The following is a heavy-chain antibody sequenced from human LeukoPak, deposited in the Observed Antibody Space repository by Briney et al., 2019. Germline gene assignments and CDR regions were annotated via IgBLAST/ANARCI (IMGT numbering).Heavy chain of an antibody. CDR2: MYQSGST. J-gene: IGHJ4*02. V-gene: IGHV4-38-2*02. CDR1: GYSISSGYY. CDR3: ARRRGGSSEFY. D-gene: IGHD6-6*01. Sequence: PSETLSLTCTVSGYSISSGYYWGWIRQPPGKGLEWIGSMYQSGSTYYNPSLQSRVTISVDTSKNQFSLMLNSVTAADTAVFYCARRRGGSSEFYWGLGTLVTVSS.